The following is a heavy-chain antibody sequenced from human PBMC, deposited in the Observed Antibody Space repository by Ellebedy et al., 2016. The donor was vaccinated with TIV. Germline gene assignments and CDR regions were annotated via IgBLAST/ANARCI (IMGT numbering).Heavy chain of an antibody. J-gene: IGHJ4*02. D-gene: IGHD3-10*01. CDR2: IYHTGSI. V-gene: IGHV4-4*02. CDR3: ARGEDTLVPHY. CDR1: GGSISTSNW. Sequence: SETLSLTXAVSGGSISTSNWWRWVRQPPGKGLEWIGEIYHTGSINYNPSLRSRVTISVGKSKHQFSLKLSSVTAADTAVYYCARGEDTLVPHYWGQGTLVTVSS.